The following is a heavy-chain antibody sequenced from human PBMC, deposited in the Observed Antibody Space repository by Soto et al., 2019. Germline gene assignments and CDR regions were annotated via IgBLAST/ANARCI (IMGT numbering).Heavy chain of an antibody. V-gene: IGHV4-34*01. D-gene: IGHD3-3*01. CDR1: GGSFSGHD. J-gene: IGHJ6*02. CDR3: ARRERTYYDCWIGPQTHYYYYSDMDV. Sequence: ASETLPLTCSVNGGSFSGHDWSWFRQHPGKGLEWLWEINHSGSTNYNPSLKSRVSVSVDTSKNQFSLKLTSVTAADTAVYYCARRERTYYDCWIGPQTHYYYYSDMDVWDQGTTVT. CDR2: INHSGST.